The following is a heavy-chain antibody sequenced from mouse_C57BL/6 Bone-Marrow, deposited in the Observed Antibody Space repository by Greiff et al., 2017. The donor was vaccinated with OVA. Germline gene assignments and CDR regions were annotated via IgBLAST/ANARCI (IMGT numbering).Heavy chain of an antibody. CDR1: GYTFTSYT. V-gene: IGHV1-4*01. D-gene: IGHD1-1*01. J-gene: IGHJ3*01. Sequence: VQGVESGAELARPGASVKMSCKASGYTFTSYTMHWVKQRPGQGLEWIGYINPSSGYTKYNQKFKDKATLTADKSSSTAYMQLSSLTSEDSAVYYCAAYYGSSFAWFAYWGQGTLVTVSA. CDR3: AAYYGSSFAWFAY. CDR2: INPSSGYT.